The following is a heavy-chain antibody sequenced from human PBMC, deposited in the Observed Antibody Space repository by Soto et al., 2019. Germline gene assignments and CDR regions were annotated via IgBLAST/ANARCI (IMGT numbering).Heavy chain of an antibody. CDR2: IYYSGST. D-gene: IGHD6-6*01. CDR1: GGSISSYY. J-gene: IGHJ6*02. Sequence: KTSETLSLTCTVSGGSISSYYWSWIRQPPGKGLEWIGYIYYSGSTNYNPSFKSRVTISVDTSKNQFSLKLSSVTAADTAVYYCARDSRPGYYYYGMDVWGQGTTVTVSS. V-gene: IGHV4-59*01. CDR3: ARDSRPGYYYYGMDV.